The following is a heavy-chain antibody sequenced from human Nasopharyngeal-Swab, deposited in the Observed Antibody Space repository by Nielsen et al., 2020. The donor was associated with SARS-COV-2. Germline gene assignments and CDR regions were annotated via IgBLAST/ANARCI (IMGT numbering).Heavy chain of an antibody. CDR3: ARGDFWSGFQRGGNYYGMDV. CDR2: IIPIFGTA. V-gene: IGHV1-69*06. CDR1: GGTFSSYA. D-gene: IGHD3-3*01. J-gene: IGHJ6*02. Sequence: SVKVSCKASGGTFSSYAISWVRQAPGQGLEWMGGIIPIFGTANYAQKFQGRVTITADKSTSTAYMELSSLRSEDTAAYYCARGDFWSGFQRGGNYYGMDVWGQGTTVTVSS.